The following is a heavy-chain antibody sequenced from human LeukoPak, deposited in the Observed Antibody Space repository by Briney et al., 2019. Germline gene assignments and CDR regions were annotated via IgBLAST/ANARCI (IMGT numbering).Heavy chain of an antibody. CDR2: MSGSGGRT. D-gene: IGHD3-22*01. CDR3: AKRGVVIRVILVGFNKEAYYFDS. V-gene: IGHV3-23*01. J-gene: IGHJ4*02. CDR1: GITLSNYG. Sequence: GGSLRLSCAVSGITLSNYGMSWVRQAPGKGLEWVAGMSGSGGRTNYADSVKGRFTISRDNTKNTLYLQMNSLRAEDTAVYFCAKRGVVIRVILVGFNKEAYYFDSWGQGALVTVSS.